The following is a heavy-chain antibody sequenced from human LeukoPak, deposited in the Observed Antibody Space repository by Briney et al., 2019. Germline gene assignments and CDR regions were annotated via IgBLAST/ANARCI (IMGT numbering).Heavy chain of an antibody. CDR3: ARAGLGGHYIDY. Sequence: WGSLRLSCAASGFTFSDYYMTWIRQAPGQGLEWISYVSGSDENKYYAGSVRGRFAISRDNAEKSLFLQMSNVRAEDTAVYYCARAGLGGHYIDYWGQGTLVTVSS. V-gene: IGHV3-11*01. CDR1: GFTFSDYY. D-gene: IGHD2-15*01. CDR2: VSGSDENK. J-gene: IGHJ4*02.